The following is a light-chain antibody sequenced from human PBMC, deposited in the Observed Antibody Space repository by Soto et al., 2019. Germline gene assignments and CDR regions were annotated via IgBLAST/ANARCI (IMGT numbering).Light chain of an antibody. CDR3: YSNVGVWTFL. CDR1: SSDIGKYNL. J-gene: IGLJ2*01. Sequence: QSVLTQPASVSGSPGQSITISCTGSSSDIGKYNLVSWYQQQSGKAPKLILYEVSRRPSGVPTRFTGSKSGNTASLTISGLQPEDEADYYCYSNVGVWTFLFGWGTKLTVL. CDR2: EVS. V-gene: IGLV2-23*02.